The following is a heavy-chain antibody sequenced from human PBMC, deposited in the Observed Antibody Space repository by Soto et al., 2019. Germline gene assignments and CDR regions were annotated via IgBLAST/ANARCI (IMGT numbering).Heavy chain of an antibody. V-gene: IGHV1-18*01. J-gene: IGHJ5*02. CDR2: ISTYNGNT. D-gene: IGHD2-8*01. Sequence: QVELVQSGPEVKKPGASVKVSCKASGYSFSNSGFSWMRQAPGQGLEWMGWISTYNGNTNYAQKFQGRLSMTKDTSTTTAFMELTTPRSDDTAVYYCARDEYNNGRNWLNPWGQGTLVTVTS. CDR3: ARDEYNNGRNWLNP. CDR1: GYSFSNSG.